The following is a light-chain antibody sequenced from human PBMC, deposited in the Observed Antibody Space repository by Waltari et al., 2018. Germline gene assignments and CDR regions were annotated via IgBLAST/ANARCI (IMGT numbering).Light chain of an antibody. CDR1: QSLLDSDGRTY. Sequence: DIVMTQTPLSLSVTPGQPASISCKSSQSLLDSDGRTYLYWYMQRPGQPPQLLINEVSRRFSGVPDRFSGSGSGTDFTLKISRVEAEDVGVYYCMHSLRYPRTFVQGTKVEVK. V-gene: IGKV2D-29*01. CDR3: MHSLRYPRT. CDR2: EVS. J-gene: IGKJ1*01.